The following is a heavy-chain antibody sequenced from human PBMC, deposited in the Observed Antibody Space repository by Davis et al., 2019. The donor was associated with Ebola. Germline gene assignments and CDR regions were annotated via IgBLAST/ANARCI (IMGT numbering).Heavy chain of an antibody. D-gene: IGHD4-11*01. CDR2: IYPDDSDT. Sequence: GGSLRLSCKGSGYRFTSYWIGWVRQMPGKGLEWMGIIYPDDSDTRYSPSFRGQVTISADKSISTAYLQWSSLKASDTAMYYCAKVKTAAYYFDYWGQVTLVTVSS. CDR3: AKVKTAAYYFDY. V-gene: IGHV5-51*01. CDR1: GYRFTSYW. J-gene: IGHJ4*02.